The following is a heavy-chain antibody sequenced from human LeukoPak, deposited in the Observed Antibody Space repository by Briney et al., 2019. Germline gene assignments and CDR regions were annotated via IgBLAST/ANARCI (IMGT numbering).Heavy chain of an antibody. CDR1: GVTFSSYG. V-gene: IGHV3-33*01. Sequence: GGSLRLSCAASGVTFSSYGMHWVRQAPGKGLEWVAVIWYDGSNKYYADSVKGRFTISRDNSKNTLYLQMNSLRAEDTAVYYCARDSPYDSSGYYHPDVWGQGTTVTVSS. CDR3: ARDSPYDSSGYYHPDV. D-gene: IGHD3-22*01. J-gene: IGHJ6*02. CDR2: IWYDGSNK.